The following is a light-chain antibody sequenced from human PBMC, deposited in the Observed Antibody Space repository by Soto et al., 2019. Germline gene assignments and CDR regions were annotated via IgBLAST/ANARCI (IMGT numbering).Light chain of an antibody. CDR3: QQYDSYMYA. CDR1: QSVRNN. V-gene: IGKV3-15*01. Sequence: EIVMSQSPATLSVSPGERATLSCRASQSVRNNLAWYQQRPGQAPRLLMYGASTRPSGIPARFTGGGSGTDFTLTITSLQSEDFAVYYCQQYDSYMYAFGGGTKVDIK. CDR2: GAS. J-gene: IGKJ4*01.